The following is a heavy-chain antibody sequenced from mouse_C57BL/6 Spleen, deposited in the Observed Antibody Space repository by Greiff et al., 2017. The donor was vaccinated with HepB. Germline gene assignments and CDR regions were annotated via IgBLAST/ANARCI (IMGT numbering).Heavy chain of an antibody. Sequence: EVKLMESGGGLVKPGGSLKLSCAASGFTFSDYGMHWVRQAPEKGLEWVAYISSGSSTIYYADTVKGRFTISRDNAKNTLFRQMTSLRSEDTAMYYCASTYYDYGAMDYWGQGTSVTVSS. CDR2: ISSGSSTI. D-gene: IGHD2-10*01. CDR3: ASTYYDYGAMDY. CDR1: GFTFSDYG. J-gene: IGHJ4*01. V-gene: IGHV5-17*01.